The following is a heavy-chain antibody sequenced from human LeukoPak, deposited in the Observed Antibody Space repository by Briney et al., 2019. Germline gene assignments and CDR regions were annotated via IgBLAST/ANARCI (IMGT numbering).Heavy chain of an antibody. D-gene: IGHD4-17*01. CDR1: GDSISSYY. V-gene: IGHV4-4*07. CDR2: IYTSGST. Sequence: TSETLSLTCSVSGDSISSYYWTWMRQPAGKGLEWIGRIYTSGSTNYSPSLKSRVTMSVDTSKNQFFLSLTSVTAADTAVYYCAREGATTRPLDYWGQGTLVTVSS. J-gene: IGHJ4*02. CDR3: AREGATTRPLDY.